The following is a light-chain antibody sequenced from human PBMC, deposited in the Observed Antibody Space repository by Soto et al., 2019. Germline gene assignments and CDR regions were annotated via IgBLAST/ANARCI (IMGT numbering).Light chain of an antibody. CDR3: QQRSNWPLT. Sequence: VLTPSPGTLSLSPGERATLSCSASQSVSSSYLAWYQQKPGQAPRLLIYDASNRATGIPARFSGSGSGTDFTLTISSLEPEDFAVYYCQQRSNWPLTFGGGTKVDIK. V-gene: IGKV3-11*01. CDR1: QSVSSSY. CDR2: DAS. J-gene: IGKJ4*01.